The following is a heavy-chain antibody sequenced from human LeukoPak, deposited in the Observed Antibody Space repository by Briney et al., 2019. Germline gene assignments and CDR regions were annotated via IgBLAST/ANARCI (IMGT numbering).Heavy chain of an antibody. Sequence: GGSLRLSCAASGFTFSSYAMNWVRQAPGKGLEWVSVISGSGGTTYYADSVKGRFTISRDNSKNTLYLQMNSLGAEDTAVYYCAKDRDYYEYWGQGTLVTVSS. J-gene: IGHJ4*02. V-gene: IGHV3-23*01. CDR2: ISGSGGTT. CDR3: AKDRDYYEY. CDR1: GFTFSSYA.